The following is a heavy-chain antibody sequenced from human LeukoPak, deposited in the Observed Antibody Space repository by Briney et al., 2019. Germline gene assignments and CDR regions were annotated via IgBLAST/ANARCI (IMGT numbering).Heavy chain of an antibody. CDR1: GFTFSSYE. J-gene: IGHJ4*02. CDR3: ARDSAECTGGYCYLVS. D-gene: IGHD2-8*02. Sequence: GGSLRLSCAASGFTFSSYEMNWVRQAPGKGLVWVSRIKSDGSDTRCADSVKGRFTISRDNAKNTLYLQMNSLRAEDTAVYYCARDSAECTGGYCYLVSWGQGTLVTVSS. V-gene: IGHV3-74*01. CDR2: IKSDGSDT.